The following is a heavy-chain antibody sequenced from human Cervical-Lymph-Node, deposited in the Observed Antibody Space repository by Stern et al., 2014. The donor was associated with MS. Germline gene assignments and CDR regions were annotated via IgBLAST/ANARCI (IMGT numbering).Heavy chain of an antibody. CDR2: IGSRGSSV. CDR3: ARGPHYGDKRNWFDP. J-gene: IGHJ5*02. V-gene: IGHV3-11*01. CDR1: GFSFSDYY. D-gene: IGHD4-17*01. Sequence: VQLVASGGGLVQPGGSLRLSCEASGFSFSDYYMSWIRQAPGKGLEWLSYIGSRGSSVYYAESVKGRFTISRDNARNSLFLQMDSLRSEDTALYYCARGPHYGDKRNWFDPWGQGILVTVSS.